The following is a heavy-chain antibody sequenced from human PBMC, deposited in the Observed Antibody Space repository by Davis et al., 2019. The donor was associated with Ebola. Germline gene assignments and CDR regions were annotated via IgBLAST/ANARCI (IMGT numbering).Heavy chain of an antibody. D-gene: IGHD3-16*01. CDR3: ARDLRPSGGAYYYYGMDV. J-gene: IGHJ6*02. CDR1: GYTFTSYY. CDR2: INPSGGST. Sequence: AASVKVSCKASGYTFTSYYMHWVRQAPGQGLEWMGIINPSGGSTSYAQKFQGRVTMTRDTSTSTVYMELSSLRSEDTAVYYCARDLRPSGGAYYYYGMDVWGQGTTVTVSS. V-gene: IGHV1-46*01.